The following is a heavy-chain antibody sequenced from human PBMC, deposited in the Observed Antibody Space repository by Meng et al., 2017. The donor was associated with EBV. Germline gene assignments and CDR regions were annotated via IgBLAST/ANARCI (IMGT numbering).Heavy chain of an antibody. CDR2: ISSNSIDI. CDR3: ARDRTSNRFDY. CDR1: GFTLRSYS. J-gene: IGHJ4*02. D-gene: IGHD2-8*01. V-gene: IGHV3-21*01. Sequence: EVQLEGSGGGLVKPGESLSFSCAAAGFTLRSYSMNWVRLAPGKGLEWVSSISSNSIDIYYADLVKGRFTISRDNAKNSLFLQMNSLRAEDTAVYYCARDRTSNRFDYWGQGTLVTVSS.